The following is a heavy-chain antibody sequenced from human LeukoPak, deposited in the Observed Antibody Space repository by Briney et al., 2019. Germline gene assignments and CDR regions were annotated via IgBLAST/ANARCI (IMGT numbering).Heavy chain of an antibody. CDR1: GYTFTSYY. V-gene: IGHV1-46*01. Sequence: GASVKVSCKASGYTFTSYYMHWVRQAPGQGLEWMGIINPSGGSTSYAQKFQGRVTMTRDMSTSTVYMELSSLRSEDTAVNYCARLVSVRASQWLAQNYYYYYMDVWGKGTTVTISS. CDR2: INPSGGST. J-gene: IGHJ6*03. CDR3: ARLVSVRASQWLAQNYYYYYMDV. D-gene: IGHD6-19*01.